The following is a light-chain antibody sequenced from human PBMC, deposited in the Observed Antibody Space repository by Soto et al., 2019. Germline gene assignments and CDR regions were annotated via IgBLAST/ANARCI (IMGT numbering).Light chain of an antibody. CDR2: GAS. CDR3: QVRTNWSIA. J-gene: IGKJ5*01. CDR1: QFVSSN. Sequence: EIVMTQSPVTLSVSPGERATLSCRASQFVSSNLAWYQQKPGQAPRLLIYGASNRATGIPARFSGTGSGTDFTLTINNLEPEDFAVYYCQVRTNWSIAFGRGTRLEIK. V-gene: IGKV3-11*01.